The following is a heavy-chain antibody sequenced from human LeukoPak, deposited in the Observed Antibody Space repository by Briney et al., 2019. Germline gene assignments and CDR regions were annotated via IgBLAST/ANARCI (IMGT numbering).Heavy chain of an antibody. J-gene: IGHJ4*02. CDR2: VYYSGST. V-gene: IGHV4-31*03. Sequence: PSETLSLTCTVSGGSISSGGYYWSWIRQHPGKGLEWIGYVYYSGSTYYNPSLKSRVTISVDTSKNQFSLKLSSVTAADTAVYYCARGYYYDSSGCYFGYWGQGTLVTVSS. CDR3: ARGYYYDSSGCYFGY. D-gene: IGHD3-22*01. CDR1: GGSISSGGYY.